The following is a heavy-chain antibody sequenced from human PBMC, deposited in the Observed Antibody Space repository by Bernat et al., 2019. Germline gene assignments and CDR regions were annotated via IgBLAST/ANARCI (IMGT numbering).Heavy chain of an antibody. CDR1: GFTFRSYE. Sequence: EVQLVESGGGLVQPGGSLRLSCAASGFTFRSYEMNWVRQAPGKGLEWVSYISDSGSTKYYADSVKGRFTISIDNGKSSLYLQMSSLRADDTAVYYCAREVTVVLNVDDAFDIWGQGTMVTVSS. V-gene: IGHV3-48*03. J-gene: IGHJ3*02. D-gene: IGHD4-23*01. CDR2: ISDSGSTK. CDR3: AREVTVVLNVDDAFDI.